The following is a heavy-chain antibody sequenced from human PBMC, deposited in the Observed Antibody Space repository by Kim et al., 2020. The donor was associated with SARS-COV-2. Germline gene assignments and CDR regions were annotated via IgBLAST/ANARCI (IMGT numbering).Heavy chain of an antibody. Sequence: GGSLRLSCAASGFTFSSYSMNWVRQAPGQGLEWVSSISSSSSYIYYADSVKGRFTISRDNAKNSLYLQMNSLKAEDTAVYYCARGGVVPAADDAFDIWGQGAMVTVSS. CDR2: ISSSSSYI. J-gene: IGHJ3*02. D-gene: IGHD2-2*01. V-gene: IGHV3-21*04. CDR1: GFTFSSYS. CDR3: ARGGVVPAADDAFDI.